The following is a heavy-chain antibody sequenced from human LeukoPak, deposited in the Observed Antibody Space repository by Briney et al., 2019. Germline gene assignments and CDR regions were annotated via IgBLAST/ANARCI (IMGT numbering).Heavy chain of an antibody. CDR1: GGSIDSGSYY. Sequence: SSETLSLTCTVSGGSIDSGSYYWGWIRQPPGKGLEWIGSIYYSGNTYYNPSLKSRVTISVDTSKNEFSLKLTSVTAADTAVYYCARHGGGTRYSYEPYCFDYWGQGTLVTVSP. V-gene: IGHV4-39*01. CDR2: IYYSGNT. J-gene: IGHJ4*02. CDR3: ARHGGGTRYSYEPYCFDY. D-gene: IGHD5-18*01.